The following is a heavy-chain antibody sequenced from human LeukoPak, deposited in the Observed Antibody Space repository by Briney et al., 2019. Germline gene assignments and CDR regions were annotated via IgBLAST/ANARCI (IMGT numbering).Heavy chain of an antibody. CDR3: ARPYYDILTGYYYDAFDI. V-gene: IGHV1-18*01. J-gene: IGHJ3*02. D-gene: IGHD3-9*01. CDR2: ISAYNGST. CDR1: GGTFSNYA. Sequence: GSSVKVSCKASGGTFSNYAISWVRQAPGQGLEWMGWISAYNGSTNYAQKLQGRVTMTTDTSTSTAYMELRSLRSDDTAVYYCARPYYDILTGYYYDAFDIWGQGTMVTVSS.